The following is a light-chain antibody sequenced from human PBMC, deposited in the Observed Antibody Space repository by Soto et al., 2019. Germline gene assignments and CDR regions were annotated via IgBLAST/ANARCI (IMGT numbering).Light chain of an antibody. J-gene: IGKJ4*01. CDR3: QKYTGAPFT. CDR2: AAS. V-gene: IGKV1-27*01. CDR1: QGISNY. Sequence: IQMTQSPSSLSASVGDRVTITCRASQGISNYLAWYQQKPGKGPKLLIYAASTLQSGVPSRFSGSGTGTEFTLAISSLQPEDVATYYCQKYTGAPFTCGGGTKVEIK.